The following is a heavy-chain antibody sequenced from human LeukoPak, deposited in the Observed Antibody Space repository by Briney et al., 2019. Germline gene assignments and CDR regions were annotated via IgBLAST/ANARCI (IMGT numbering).Heavy chain of an antibody. J-gene: IGHJ5*02. D-gene: IGHD2-2*01. CDR3: AREPLSGVVPGASDH. CDR1: GFPFSSYW. Sequence: SGGSLRLSCAASGFPFSSYWMTWVRQAPGKGLEWVANIRRDGSEIHYVDSVKGRFTISRDNAKNSLFLQMNSLRADDTAVYYCAREPLSGVVPGASDHWGQGTLVTVSS. CDR2: IRRDGSEI. V-gene: IGHV3-7*01.